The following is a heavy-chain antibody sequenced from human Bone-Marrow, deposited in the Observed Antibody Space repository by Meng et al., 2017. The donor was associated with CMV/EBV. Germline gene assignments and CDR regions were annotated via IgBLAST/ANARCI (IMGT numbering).Heavy chain of an antibody. CDR1: GGSFSGYY. J-gene: IGHJ6*02. CDR3: ARVPPYYDFWSGFHYYYYYGMDV. Sequence: SETLSLTCAAYGGSFSGYYWSWIRQPPGKGLEWIGEINHSGGTNYNPSLKSRVTISVDTSKNQFSLKLSSVTAADTAVYYCARVPPYYDFWSGFHYYYYYGMDVWGQGTTVTVSS. D-gene: IGHD3-3*01. V-gene: IGHV4-34*01. CDR2: INHSGGT.